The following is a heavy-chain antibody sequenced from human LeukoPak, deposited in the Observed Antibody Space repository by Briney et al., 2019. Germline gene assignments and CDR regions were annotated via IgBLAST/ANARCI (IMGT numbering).Heavy chain of an antibody. D-gene: IGHD5-18*01. J-gene: IGHJ6*02. Sequence: SETLSLTCTVSGASISSGSYYWSWIRQPAGKGLEWIGRIYTSGSTNYNPSLKSRVTISVDTSKNQFSLKLSSVTAADTAVYYCASGERGYSYGSSFYYYYGMDVWGQGTTVTVSS. V-gene: IGHV4-61*02. CDR2: IYTSGST. CDR3: ASGERGYSYGSSFYYYYGMDV. CDR1: GASISSGSYY.